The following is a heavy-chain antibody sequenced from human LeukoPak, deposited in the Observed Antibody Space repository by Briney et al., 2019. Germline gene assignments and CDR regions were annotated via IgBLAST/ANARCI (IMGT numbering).Heavy chain of an antibody. CDR3: ASETEPYSSSSAFDY. CDR1: GFTFSSYW. J-gene: IGHJ4*02. V-gene: IGHV3-7*01. D-gene: IGHD6-6*01. CDR2: IKQDGSEK. Sequence: PGGSLRLSCAASGFTFSSYWMSWVRQAPGKGLEWVANIKQDGSEKYYMDSVKGRFTISRDSAKNSLYLQMNSLRAEDTAVYYCASETEPYSSSSAFDYWGQGTLVTVSS.